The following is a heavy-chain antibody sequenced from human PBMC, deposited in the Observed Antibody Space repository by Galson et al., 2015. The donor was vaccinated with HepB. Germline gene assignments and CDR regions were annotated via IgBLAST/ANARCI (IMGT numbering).Heavy chain of an antibody. J-gene: IGHJ4*02. CDR2: ISFDGNIQ. Sequence: SLRLSCAASGFTFSSHAMHWVRQAPGKGLEWLVVISFDGNIQHYSDSVKGRFIISRDNSKNTLFVQMNSLKIEDTGLYYCATEMWLGYYDGRVHPFDSWGQGTLVSVSS. D-gene: IGHD3-22*01. CDR1: GFTFSSHA. CDR3: ATEMWLGYYDGRVHPFDS. V-gene: IGHV3-30-3*01.